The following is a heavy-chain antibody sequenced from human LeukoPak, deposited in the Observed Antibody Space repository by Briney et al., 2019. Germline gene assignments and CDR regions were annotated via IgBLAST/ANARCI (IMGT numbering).Heavy chain of an antibody. CDR1: GGSISSYY. CDR2: IYYSGST. CDR3: ARPYYYDSRIDP. D-gene: IGHD3-22*01. J-gene: IGHJ5*02. V-gene: IGHV4-59*08. Sequence: SETLSLTCTVSGGSISSYYWSWIRQPPGRGLEWIGYIYYSGSTNYNPSLKSRVTISVDTSKNQLSLKLSSVTAADTAVYYCARPYYYDSRIDPWGQGILVTVSS.